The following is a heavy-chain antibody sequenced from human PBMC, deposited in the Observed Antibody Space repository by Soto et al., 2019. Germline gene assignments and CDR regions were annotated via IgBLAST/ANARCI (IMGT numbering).Heavy chain of an antibody. CDR2: IYPGDSDT. Sequence: GESLKISWKGAGYSFTSYWSGWVRQMPGKGLEWMGIIYPGDSDTRYSPSFQGQVTISADKSISTAYLQWSSLKASDTAMYYCARQRITMVRGSHAPALDIWGQGTMVTVSS. V-gene: IGHV5-51*01. D-gene: IGHD3-10*01. J-gene: IGHJ3*02. CDR1: GYSFTSYW. CDR3: ARQRITMVRGSHAPALDI.